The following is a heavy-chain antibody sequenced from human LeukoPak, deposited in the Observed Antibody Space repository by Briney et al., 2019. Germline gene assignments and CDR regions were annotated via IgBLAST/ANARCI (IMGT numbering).Heavy chain of an antibody. Sequence: GRSLRLSCAASGFTFSSYAMHWVRQAPGKGLEWVAVISYDGSNKYYADSVKGRFTISRDNSKNTLYLQMNSLRAEDTAVYYCARDYYDSSGYSHWGQGTLVTVSS. D-gene: IGHD3-22*01. CDR1: GFTFSSYA. V-gene: IGHV3-30*14. CDR3: ARDYYDSSGYSH. CDR2: ISYDGSNK. J-gene: IGHJ4*02.